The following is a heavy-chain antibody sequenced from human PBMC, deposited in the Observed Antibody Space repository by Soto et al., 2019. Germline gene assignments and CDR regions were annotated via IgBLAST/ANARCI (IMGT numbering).Heavy chain of an antibody. CDR1: GFTFSSYG. CDR3: ARDRYDYVCGSYRPGGYYFDY. J-gene: IGHJ4*02. D-gene: IGHD3-16*02. V-gene: IGHV3-33*01. Sequence: QVQLVESGGGVVQPGRSLRLSCAASGFTFSSYGMHWVRQAPGKGLEWVAVIWYDGSNKYYADSVKGRFTISRDNSKNTLYLQMNSLRAEDTAVYYCARDRYDYVCGSYRPGGYYFDYWGQGTLVTVSS. CDR2: IWYDGSNK.